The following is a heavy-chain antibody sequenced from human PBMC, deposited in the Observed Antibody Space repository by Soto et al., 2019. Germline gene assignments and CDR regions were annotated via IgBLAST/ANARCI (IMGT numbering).Heavy chain of an antibody. V-gene: IGHV3-30*18. J-gene: IGHJ4*02. CDR1: GFTFSSYG. CDR2: ISYDGSNK. D-gene: IGHD4-17*01. CDR3: AKVGGAYGGKRGYFGH. Sequence: PGGSLRLSCAASGFTFSSYGMHWVRQAPGKGLEGVAVISYDGSNKYYADSVKGRFTISRDNSKNTLYLQMNSLRAEDTAGYYCAKVGGAYGGKRGYFGHWGQGTLVTVSS.